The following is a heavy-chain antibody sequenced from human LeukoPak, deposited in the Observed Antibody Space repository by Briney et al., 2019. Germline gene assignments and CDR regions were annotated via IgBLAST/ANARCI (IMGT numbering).Heavy chain of an antibody. Sequence: PGGSLRLSCAASGFIFSDPYMDWVRQAPGKGLEWVGLIRDKGARYTTEYAASVKGRFIISRDDSKNSLYLQMNSLRAEDTAVYYCAAAYCGGDCYSGAGAFDIWGQGTMVTVSS. CDR3: AAAYCGGDCYSGAGAFDI. D-gene: IGHD2-21*02. J-gene: IGHJ3*02. CDR1: GFIFSDPY. CDR2: IRDKGARYTT. V-gene: IGHV3-72*01.